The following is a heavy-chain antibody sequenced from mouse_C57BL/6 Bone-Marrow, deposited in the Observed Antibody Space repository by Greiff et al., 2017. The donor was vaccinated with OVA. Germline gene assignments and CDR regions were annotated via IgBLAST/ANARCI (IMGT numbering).Heavy chain of an antibody. V-gene: IGHV1-75*01. J-gene: IGHJ4*01. CDR3: ARRRGTAQATGYAMDY. CDR1: GYTFTDYY. CDR2: LFPGSGSP. D-gene: IGHD3-2*02. Sequence: VQLQQSGPELVKPGASVKISCKASGYTFTDYYINWVKQRPGQGLEWIGWLFPGSGSPYYNEKIKGKATLTVDKSSSTAYMLLSSLTSEDSAVYFCARRRGTAQATGYAMDYWGQGTSVTVSS.